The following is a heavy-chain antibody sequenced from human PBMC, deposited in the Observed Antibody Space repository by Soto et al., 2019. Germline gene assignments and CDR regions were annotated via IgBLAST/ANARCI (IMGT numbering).Heavy chain of an antibody. V-gene: IGHV3-74*01. D-gene: IGHD3-10*01. Sequence: EMQLVESGGGLVQPGGSLRLSCAASGFTVSGSWMHWVRQAPGKGLVWVSRINDDGSAPSYADFVKGRFTISRDNAKDTLFLQMNGLRAEDTAVYYCARGIFGSGTANDYWGQGTLVTVSS. CDR2: INDDGSAP. J-gene: IGHJ4*02. CDR3: ARGIFGSGTANDY. CDR1: GFTVSGSW.